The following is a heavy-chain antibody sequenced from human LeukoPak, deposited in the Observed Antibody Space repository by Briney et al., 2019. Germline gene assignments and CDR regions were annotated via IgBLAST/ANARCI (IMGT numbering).Heavy chain of an antibody. D-gene: IGHD6-13*01. CDR2: VYPGDSDT. V-gene: IGHV5-51*01. Sequence: GASLKISCKGSGYSFTNYWIGWVRQMPGKGLEWMGIVYPGDSDTRYSPSFQGQVTISADKSISTAYLQWSSLKASDTAMYYCARLRQAAGNNWFDPWGQGTLVTVSS. CDR3: ARLRQAAGNNWFDP. CDR1: GYSFTNYW. J-gene: IGHJ5*02.